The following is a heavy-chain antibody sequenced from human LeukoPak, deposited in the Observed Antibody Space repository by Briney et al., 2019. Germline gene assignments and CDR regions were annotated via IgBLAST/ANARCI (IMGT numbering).Heavy chain of an antibody. CDR3: AGAAAGLNYFDY. Sequence: GGSLRLSCAASGFTFSSYGMHGVRQAPGKGLEGVAVIWYDGSNKYYADSVKGRFTISRDNSKNTLYLQMNSLRAEDTAVYDSAGAAAGLNYFDYWGQGTLVTVSS. J-gene: IGHJ4*02. CDR1: GFTFSSYG. D-gene: IGHD6-13*01. CDR2: IWYDGSNK. V-gene: IGHV3-33*01.